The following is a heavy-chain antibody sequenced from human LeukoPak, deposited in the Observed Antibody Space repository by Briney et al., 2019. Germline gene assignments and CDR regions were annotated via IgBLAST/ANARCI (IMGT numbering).Heavy chain of an antibody. V-gene: IGHV3-30*02. J-gene: IGHJ3*02. D-gene: IGHD2-2*01. CDR2: IRYDGSDK. CDR3: AKDLHQTFDI. CDR1: GLTFSSSG. Sequence: PGGSLRLSCAASGLTFSSSGMHWVRQAPGKGLEWVAFIRYDGSDKYYADSVKGRFTISRDNSKNTLYLQMNSQRAEDTAVYYCAKDLHQTFDIWGQGTMVTVSS.